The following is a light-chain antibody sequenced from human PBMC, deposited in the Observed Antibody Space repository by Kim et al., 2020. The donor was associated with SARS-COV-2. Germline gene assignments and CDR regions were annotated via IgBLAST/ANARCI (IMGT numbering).Light chain of an antibody. V-gene: IGKV1-17*01. CDR1: QDIGNV. J-gene: IGKJ5*01. CDR3: LQHNTYPIT. Sequence: ESVGDRVTITCRASQDIGNVLGWYQQNPGRAPKRLIYGASSLQSGGPSRFSGSGSGTEFTLTISSLQPEDFATYFCLQHNTYPITFGQGTRLEIK. CDR2: GAS.